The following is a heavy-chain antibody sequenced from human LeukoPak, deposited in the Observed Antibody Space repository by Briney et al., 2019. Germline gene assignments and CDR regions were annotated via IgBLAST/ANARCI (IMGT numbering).Heavy chain of an antibody. CDR3: ARDDYGDYGAFDI. CDR2: IYYSEST. Sequence: SQTLSLTCTVSGGSISSGDYYWSWIRQPPGKGLEWIGYIYYSESTYYNPSLKSRVTISVDTSKNQYSLKLSSVTAADTAVYYCARDDYGDYGAFDIWGQGTMVTVSS. D-gene: IGHD4-17*01. J-gene: IGHJ3*02. CDR1: GGSISSGDYY. V-gene: IGHV4-30-4*01.